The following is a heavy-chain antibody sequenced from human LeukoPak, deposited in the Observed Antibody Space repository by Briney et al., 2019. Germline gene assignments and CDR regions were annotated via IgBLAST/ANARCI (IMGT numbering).Heavy chain of an antibody. V-gene: IGHV3-9*01. CDR1: GFTFDDYA. Sequence: GRSLRLSCAASGFTFDDYAMHWVRQAPGKGLEWVSGISWNSGSIGYADSVKGRFTISRDNAKNSLYLQMNSLRAEDTALYYCAKGGYSSSWTPADYWGQGTLVTVSS. CDR3: AKGGYSSSWTPADY. J-gene: IGHJ4*02. D-gene: IGHD6-13*01. CDR2: ISWNSGSI.